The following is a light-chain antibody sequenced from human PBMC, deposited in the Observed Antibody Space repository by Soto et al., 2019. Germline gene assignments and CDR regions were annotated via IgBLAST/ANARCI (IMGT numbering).Light chain of an antibody. Sequence: IRMAKSPFTLSASVADRVIITCRDSHSISNGLAWYQKQPGKVPNLLIYDASNLESGVPSRFSGSGAGTEFTLTISSLQPDDFASYCCQQYQIPWTFGQGTKVDI. V-gene: IGKV1-5*01. CDR3: QQYQIPWT. CDR2: DAS. J-gene: IGKJ1*01. CDR1: HSISNG.